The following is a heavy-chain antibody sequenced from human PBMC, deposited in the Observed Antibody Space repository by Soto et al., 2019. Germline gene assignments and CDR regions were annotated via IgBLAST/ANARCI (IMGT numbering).Heavy chain of an antibody. J-gene: IGHJ6*02. CDR1: GGTFSSYG. V-gene: IGHV1-69*01. Sequence: QVQLVQSGAEVKKPGSSVKVSCKASGGTFSSYGISWVRQAPGQGLEWMGGIIPIFGTPNYAQKFRGRVTITADESTSTAYVELTSLRSEDTAVYYCARDTGIAAAGTVMDVWGQGTTVTVSS. D-gene: IGHD6-13*01. CDR3: ARDTGIAAAGTVMDV. CDR2: IIPIFGTP.